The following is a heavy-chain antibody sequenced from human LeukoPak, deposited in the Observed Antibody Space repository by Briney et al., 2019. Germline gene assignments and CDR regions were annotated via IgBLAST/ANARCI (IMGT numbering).Heavy chain of an antibody. Sequence: ASVKVSCKTSGYTFTVYYMHWVRQAPGRGLEWLGIINPSGGSTSYAQKFQGRVTMTRDTSTSTVYMELSSLRSEDTAVYYCARDPKDGVDYGDHDGDYWGQGTLVTVSS. V-gene: IGHV1-46*01. CDR3: ARDPKDGVDYGDHDGDY. J-gene: IGHJ4*02. D-gene: IGHD4-17*01. CDR1: GYTFTVYY. CDR2: INPSGGST.